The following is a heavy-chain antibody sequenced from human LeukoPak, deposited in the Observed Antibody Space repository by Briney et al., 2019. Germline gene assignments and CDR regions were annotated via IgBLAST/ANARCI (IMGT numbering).Heavy chain of an antibody. Sequence: PRGSLRLSCAASGFTFSSYAMSWVRQAPGKGLEWVSAISGSGGSTYYADSVKGRFTISRDNSKNTLYLQMNSLRAEDTAVYYCAKFAGSPQRSDYYYYGMDVWGQGTTVTVSS. V-gene: IGHV3-23*01. CDR1: GFTFSSYA. CDR2: ISGSGGST. CDR3: AKFAGSPQRSDYYYYGMDV. J-gene: IGHJ6*02. D-gene: IGHD3-10*01.